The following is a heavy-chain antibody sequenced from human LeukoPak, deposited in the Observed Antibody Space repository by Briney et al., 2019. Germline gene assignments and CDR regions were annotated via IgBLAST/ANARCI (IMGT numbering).Heavy chain of an antibody. Sequence: SETLSLTCAVSGGSISINDYFWAWIRQSPGKGLEWVGSVSYRGDTYYNPSLQSRVTISVDTPKNRFSLRLNSVTAADTALYYCARDSLRIQSGTTPWGQGTLVTVSS. CDR2: VSYRGDT. CDR1: GGSISINDYF. J-gene: IGHJ5*02. CDR3: ARDSLRIQSGTTP. V-gene: IGHV4-39*07. D-gene: IGHD1-1*01.